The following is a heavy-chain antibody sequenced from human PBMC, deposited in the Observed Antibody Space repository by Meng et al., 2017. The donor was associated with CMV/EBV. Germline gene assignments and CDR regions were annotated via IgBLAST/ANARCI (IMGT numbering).Heavy chain of an antibody. CDR3: ARDRSYYFDY. J-gene: IGHJ4*02. CDR2: INHSGST. V-gene: IGHV4-34*01. Sequence: SQTLSLTCAVYGGSFSGYYWSWIRQPPGKGLEWIGEINHSGSTNYNPSLKSRVTISVDTSKNQCSLKLSSVTAADTAVYYCARDRSYYFDYWGQGTLVTVSS. CDR1: GGSFSGYY. D-gene: IGHD3-10*01.